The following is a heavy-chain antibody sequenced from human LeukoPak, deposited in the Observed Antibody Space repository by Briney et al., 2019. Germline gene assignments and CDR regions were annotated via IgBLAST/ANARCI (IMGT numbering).Heavy chain of an antibody. Sequence: GGSLRLSCEASGFTFYMYAMSWVRQAPGKGLEWVASMCGTAGCTFYPDSVKGRFTISRDNSKNVLYLRMNSLTAEDTAIYYCAKDRPNFHENSGHYYRRDGDSWGQGTLVTVSS. J-gene: IGHJ5*01. D-gene: IGHD3-22*01. CDR2: MCGTAGCT. CDR3: AKDRPNFHENSGHYYRRDGDS. CDR1: GFTFYMYA. V-gene: IGHV3-23*01.